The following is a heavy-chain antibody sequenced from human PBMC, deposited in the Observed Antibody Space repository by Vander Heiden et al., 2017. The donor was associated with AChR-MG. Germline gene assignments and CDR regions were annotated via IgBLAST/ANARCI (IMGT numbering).Heavy chain of an antibody. J-gene: IGHJ4*02. V-gene: IGHV4-34*01. CDR3: ARGWAYSTHFDY. CDR1: GGSFSGYY. D-gene: IGHD4-4*01. Sequence: QVQLQQWGAGLLKPSETLSLTCAVYGGSFSGYYWSWIRQPPGKGLEWIGEINHSGSTNYNPSLKSRVTISVDTSKNQFSLKLSSVTAADTAVYYCARGWAYSTHFDYWGQGTLVTVSS. CDR2: INHSGST.